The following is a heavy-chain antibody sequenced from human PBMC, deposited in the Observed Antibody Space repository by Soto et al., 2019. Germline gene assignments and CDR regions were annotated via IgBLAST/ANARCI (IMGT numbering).Heavy chain of an antibody. V-gene: IGHV3-13*05. Sequence: EVQLVESGGGLVQPGGSLRLSCAASGFTFRNYDMHWVRQGTGKGLEWVSGISAAGDPDYADSVEGRFIISRENAQNSFFLQMNSLRVGDTAVYYCARTDRDFYGLDVWGQGTTVIVSS. CDR1: GFTFRNYD. CDR2: ISAAGDP. J-gene: IGHJ6*02. CDR3: ARTDRDFYGLDV.